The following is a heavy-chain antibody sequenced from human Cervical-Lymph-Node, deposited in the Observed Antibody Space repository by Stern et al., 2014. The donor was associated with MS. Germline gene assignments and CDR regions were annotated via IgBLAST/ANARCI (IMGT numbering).Heavy chain of an antibody. Sequence: QVQLVQSGAEVKKPGASVKVSCKASGYTFTSFRINWVRQAPGQGLEWMGWISAYNGNTNYTQKLQGRVTMTTDTSTSTAYMELRCLISDDTAIYYCARGVSFYSNSPNYLDSWGQGTRGTFSS. CDR1: GYTFTSFR. V-gene: IGHV1-18*01. J-gene: IGHJ4*02. D-gene: IGHD3-16*02. CDR2: ISAYNGNT. CDR3: ARGVSFYSNSPNYLDS.